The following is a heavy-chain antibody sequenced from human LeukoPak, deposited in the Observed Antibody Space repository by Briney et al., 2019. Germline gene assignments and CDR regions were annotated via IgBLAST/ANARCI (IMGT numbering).Heavy chain of an antibody. CDR1: GDSISSHY. CDR2: IYDSGST. J-gene: IGHJ3*02. CDR3: ARWGGSGVVTDDAFDI. D-gene: IGHD4-23*01. V-gene: IGHV4-59*08. Sequence: SETLSLTCTVSGDSISSHYWSWIRQPPGKGLEWIGYIYDSGSTNYNPSLKSRVTISVDTSKNQFSLKLSSVTAADTAVYYCARWGGSGVVTDDAFDIWGQGTMVTVSS.